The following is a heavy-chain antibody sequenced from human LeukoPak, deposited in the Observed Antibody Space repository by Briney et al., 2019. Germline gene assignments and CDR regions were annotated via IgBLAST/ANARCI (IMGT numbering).Heavy chain of an antibody. D-gene: IGHD2-21*01. Sequence: SETLSLTCTVSGGSISSYYWSWIRQPPGKGLEWIGYIYYSGSTNYNPSLKSRVTISVDTSKNQFSLKLSSVTAADTAVYYCAREFPMRRWPLDYWGQGTLVTVSS. CDR1: GGSISSYY. J-gene: IGHJ4*02. V-gene: IGHV4-59*12. CDR2: IYYSGST. CDR3: AREFPMRRWPLDY.